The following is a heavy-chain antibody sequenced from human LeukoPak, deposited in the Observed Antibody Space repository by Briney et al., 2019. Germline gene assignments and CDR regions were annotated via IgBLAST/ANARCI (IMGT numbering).Heavy chain of an antibody. CDR2: IYYSGSN. CDR1: GGSISSYY. CDR3: ARVGGYDILTGYYQRDWFDP. J-gene: IGHJ5*02. D-gene: IGHD3-9*01. Sequence: SETLSLTCTVSGGSISSYYWSWIRQPPGKGLEWIGYIYYSGSNNYNPHLKSRDAISVDTSKNQFSLKLSSVTAADTAVYYCARVGGYDILTGYYQRDWFDPWGQGTLVTVSS. V-gene: IGHV4-59*01.